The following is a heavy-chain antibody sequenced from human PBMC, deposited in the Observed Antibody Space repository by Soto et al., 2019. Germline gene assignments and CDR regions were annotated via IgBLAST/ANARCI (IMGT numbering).Heavy chain of an antibody. J-gene: IGHJ6*03. D-gene: IGHD2-2*01. CDR3: AREWGGSTSCYGYYYYYMDV. CDR2: INHSGST. CDR1: GGSFSGYY. Sequence: PSETLSLTCAVYGGSFSGYYWSWIRQPPGKGLEWIGEINHSGSTNYNPSLKSRVTISVDTSKNQFSLKLSSVTAADTAVYYCAREWGGSTSCYGYYYYYMDVWGKGTTVTVSS. V-gene: IGHV4-34*01.